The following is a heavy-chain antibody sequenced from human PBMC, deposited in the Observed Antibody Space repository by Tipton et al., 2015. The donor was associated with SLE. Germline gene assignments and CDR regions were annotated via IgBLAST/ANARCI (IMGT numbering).Heavy chain of an antibody. J-gene: IGHJ4*02. CDR2: IYYSGST. CDR1: GGSISSSSSYY. CDR3: ARDGEYSSSWGPYGY. Sequence: TLSLTCAVYGGSISSSSSYYWAWIRQPPGKGVEWIGYIYYSGSTNYNPSLKSRVTISVDTSKNQFSLKLSSVTAADTAVYYCARDGEYSSSWGPYGYWGQGTLVTVSS. V-gene: IGHV4-61*01. D-gene: IGHD6-13*01.